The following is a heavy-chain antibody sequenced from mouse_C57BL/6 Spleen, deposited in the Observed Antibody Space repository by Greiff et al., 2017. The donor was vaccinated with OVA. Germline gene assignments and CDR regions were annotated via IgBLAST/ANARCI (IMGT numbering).Heavy chain of an antibody. Sequence: EVHLVESEGGLVQPGSSMKLSCTASGFTFSDYYMAWVRQVPEKGLEWVANINYDGSSTYYLDSLKSRFIISRDNAKNILYLQMSSLKSEDTATYYCARASNYGAMDYWGQGTSVTVSS. CDR3: ARASNYGAMDY. J-gene: IGHJ4*01. V-gene: IGHV5-16*01. CDR1: GFTFSDYY. D-gene: IGHD2-5*01. CDR2: INYDGSST.